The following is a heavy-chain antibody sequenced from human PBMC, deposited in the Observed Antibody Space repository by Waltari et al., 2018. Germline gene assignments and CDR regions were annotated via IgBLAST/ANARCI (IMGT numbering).Heavy chain of an antibody. CDR3: ARDAELRFLEWYPYYYGMDV. D-gene: IGHD3-3*01. Sequence: QVQLQQWGAGLLKPSETLSLTCAVYGGSFSGYYWSWTRQPPGKGLEWIGEINHSGSTNYNPSLKSRVTISVDTSKNQFSLKLSSVTAADTAVYYCARDAELRFLEWYPYYYGMDVWGQGTTVTVSS. V-gene: IGHV4-34*01. CDR2: INHSGST. CDR1: GGSFSGYY. J-gene: IGHJ6*02.